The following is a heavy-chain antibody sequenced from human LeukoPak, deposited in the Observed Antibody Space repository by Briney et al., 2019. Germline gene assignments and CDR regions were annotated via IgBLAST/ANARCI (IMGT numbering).Heavy chain of an antibody. Sequence: PRGSLRLSCAASGFTFSSYAMHWVRQAPGKGLEWVAVISYDGSNKYYADSVKGRFTISRDNSKNTLYLQMNSLRAEDTAVYYCARDRYCSSTSCYTGGFQHWGQGTLVTVSS. J-gene: IGHJ1*01. CDR2: ISYDGSNK. D-gene: IGHD2-2*02. CDR1: GFTFSSYA. CDR3: ARDRYCSSTSCYTGGFQH. V-gene: IGHV3-30-3*01.